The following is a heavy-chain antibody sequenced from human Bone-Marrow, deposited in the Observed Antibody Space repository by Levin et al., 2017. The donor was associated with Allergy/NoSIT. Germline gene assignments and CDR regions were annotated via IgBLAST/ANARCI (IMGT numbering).Heavy chain of an antibody. Sequence: GGSLRLSCAASGFTFSSYGMHWVRQAPGKGLEWVAVISYDGSNKYYADSVKGRFTISRDNSKNTLYLQMNSLRAEDTAVYYCAKEDYGDYGSAFDYWGQGTLVTVSS. CDR1: GFTFSSYG. CDR3: AKEDYGDYGSAFDY. CDR2: ISYDGSNK. D-gene: IGHD4-17*01. J-gene: IGHJ4*02. V-gene: IGHV3-30*18.